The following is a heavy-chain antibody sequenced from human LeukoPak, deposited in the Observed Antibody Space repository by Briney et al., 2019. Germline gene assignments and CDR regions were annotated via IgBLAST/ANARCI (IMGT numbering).Heavy chain of an antibody. CDR3: AKVLWAVAGTMDAFDI. Sequence: GGSLRLSCAASGFTFSSYAMSWVRQAPGEGLEWVSAISGSGGSTYYADSVKGRFTISRDNSKNTLYLQMNSLRAEDTAVYYCAKVLWAVAGTMDAFDIWGQGTMVTVSS. J-gene: IGHJ3*02. V-gene: IGHV3-23*01. CDR1: GFTFSSYA. D-gene: IGHD6-19*01. CDR2: ISGSGGST.